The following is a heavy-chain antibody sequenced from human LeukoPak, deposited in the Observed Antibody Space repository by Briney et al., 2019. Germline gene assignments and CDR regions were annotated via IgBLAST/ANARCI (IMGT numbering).Heavy chain of an antibody. CDR2: IYIGGRT. D-gene: IGHD1-26*01. Sequence: GGSLRLSCAASGFTVSSNYMSRVRQAPGKGLEWVSVIYIGGRTYYADSVKGRFTISRDNSKNTLYLQMNSLRAEDTAIYYCARSGSHDYWGQGTLVTVSS. V-gene: IGHV3-53*01. CDR3: ARSGSHDY. CDR1: GFTVSSNY. J-gene: IGHJ4*02.